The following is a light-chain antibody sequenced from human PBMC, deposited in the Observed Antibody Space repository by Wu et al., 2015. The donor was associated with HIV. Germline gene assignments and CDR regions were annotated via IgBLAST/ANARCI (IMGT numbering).Light chain of an antibody. CDR3: QHHDPSSPWT. CDR1: QSISVNY. Sequence: EIVLTQSPGTLPLSPGERATLSCRASQSISVNYLAWYQQKPGQAPRLLIFGVSSRATGIPARFSGSGSGTDFTLTISRLEPEDFAVYYCQHHDPSSPWTFGQGTRVEIK. CDR2: GVS. J-gene: IGKJ1*01. V-gene: IGKV3-20*01.